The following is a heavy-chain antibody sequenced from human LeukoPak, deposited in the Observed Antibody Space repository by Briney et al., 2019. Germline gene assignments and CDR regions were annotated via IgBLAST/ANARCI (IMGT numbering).Heavy chain of an antibody. V-gene: IGHV6-1*01. D-gene: IGHD2-8*01. CDR1: GDSVSRNSAA. CDR3: ARELTYCTNGVCYTDYYYGMDV. Sequence: SQTLSLTCAISGDSVSRNSAAWNWIRQSPSRGLEWLGRTYYRSKWYNDYAVSVKSRITINPDTSKNQFSLQLNSVTPEDTAVYYCARELTYCTNGVCYTDYYYGMDVWGQGTTVTVSS. J-gene: IGHJ6*02. CDR2: TYYRSKWYN.